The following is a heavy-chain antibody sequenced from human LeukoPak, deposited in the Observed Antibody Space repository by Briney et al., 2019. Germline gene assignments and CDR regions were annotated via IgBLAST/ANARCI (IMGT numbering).Heavy chain of an antibody. Sequence: PTETLSLTCAVYGGSFSGYYWSWIRQPPGKGLEWIGEINHSGSTNYNPSLKSRVTISVDTSKNQFSLKLSSVTAADTAVYYCARALRYCSSTSCHQVRYGMDVWGQGTTVTVSS. V-gene: IGHV4-34*01. CDR1: GGSFSGYY. J-gene: IGHJ6*02. CDR3: ARALRYCSSTSCHQVRYGMDV. CDR2: INHSGST. D-gene: IGHD2-2*01.